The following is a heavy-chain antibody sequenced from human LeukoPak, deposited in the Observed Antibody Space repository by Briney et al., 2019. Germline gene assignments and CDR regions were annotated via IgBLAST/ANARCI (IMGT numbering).Heavy chain of an antibody. V-gene: IGHV1-69*13. CDR2: LIPIFGTA. D-gene: IGHD6-19*01. J-gene: IGHJ6*02. Sequence: ASVKVSCKASGGTFSSYAISWVRQAPGQGLEWMGGLIPIFGTANYAQKFQGRVTITADESTSTAYMELSSLRSEDTAVYYCARGAEVAATYYYYGMDVWGQGTTVTVSS. CDR3: ARGAEVAATYYYYGMDV. CDR1: GGTFSSYA.